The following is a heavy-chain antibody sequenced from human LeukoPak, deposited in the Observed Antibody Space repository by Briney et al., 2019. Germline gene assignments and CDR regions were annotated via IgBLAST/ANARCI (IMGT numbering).Heavy chain of an antibody. V-gene: IGHV3-15*01. CDR1: GFTFSNAW. Sequence: GGSLRLSCAASGFTFSNAWMSWVRQAPGKGLEWVGRIKSKTDGGTTDYAAPVKGRFTISRDDSKNTLYLQMNSLKTEDTAVYYCTTDRTYYDFWSGYYIPGYWGQGTLVTVSS. CDR3: TTDRTYYDFWSGYYIPGY. J-gene: IGHJ4*02. CDR2: IKSKTDGGTT. D-gene: IGHD3-3*01.